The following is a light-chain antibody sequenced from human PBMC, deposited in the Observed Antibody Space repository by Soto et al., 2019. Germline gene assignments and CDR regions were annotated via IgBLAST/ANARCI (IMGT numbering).Light chain of an antibody. J-gene: IGKJ5*01. CDR2: HAS. V-gene: IGKV1-33*01. Sequence: DIQMTQSPSSLSASIGDSVTITCHASQNITNNLSWYQQKPGKAPNLLIYHASKLAKGVTSRFSGSGSGTDFSFIITSLQREDLATYYCQQYYGLPPLTFGQGTRLEIK. CDR3: QQYYGLPPLT. CDR1: QNITNN.